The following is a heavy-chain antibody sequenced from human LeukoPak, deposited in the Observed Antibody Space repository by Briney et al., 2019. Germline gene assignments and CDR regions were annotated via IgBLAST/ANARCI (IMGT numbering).Heavy chain of an antibody. V-gene: IGHV3-30-3*01. CDR3: ARDRYGDYGDFDY. CDR2: ISYDGSNK. D-gene: IGHD4-17*01. J-gene: IGHJ4*02. Sequence: PGGSLRLSCAASGFTLSSYAMHWVRQAPGKGLEWVAVISYDGSNKYYADSVKGRFTISRDNSKNTLYLQMNSLRAEDTAVYYCARDRYGDYGDFDYWGQGTLVTVSS. CDR1: GFTLSSYA.